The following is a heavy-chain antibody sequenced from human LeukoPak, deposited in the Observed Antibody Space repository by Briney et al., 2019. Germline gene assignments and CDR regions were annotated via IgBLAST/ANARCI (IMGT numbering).Heavy chain of an antibody. CDR2: INSDGNST. Sequence: GGSLRLSCAASGVTISRYWMHWVRQVSGKGLVWVSRINSDGNSTAYADSVKGRFTISRDNARNTVYLQMNSLRAEDTAVYYCARVGQGYCGSTSCPRGFDYWGQGTLVTVSS. D-gene: IGHD2-2*01. CDR1: GVTISRYW. CDR3: ARVGQGYCGSTSCPRGFDY. V-gene: IGHV3-74*01. J-gene: IGHJ4*02.